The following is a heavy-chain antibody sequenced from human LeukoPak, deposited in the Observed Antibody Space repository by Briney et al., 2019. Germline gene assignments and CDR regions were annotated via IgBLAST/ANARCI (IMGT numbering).Heavy chain of an antibody. D-gene: IGHD6-13*01. CDR1: GFTFSSYA. CDR2: ISGSGGST. V-gene: IGHV3-23*01. CDR3: AKEYSSSWYYFDY. Sequence: GGSLRLSCAASGFTFSSYAMNWVRQAPGKGLEWVSAISGSGGSTYYADSVKGQFTISRDNSKNTLYLQMNSLRAEDTAVYYCAKEYSSSWYYFDYWGQGTLVTVSS. J-gene: IGHJ4*02.